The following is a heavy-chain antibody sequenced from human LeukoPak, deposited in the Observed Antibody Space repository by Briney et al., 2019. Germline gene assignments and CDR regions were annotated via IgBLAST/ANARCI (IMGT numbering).Heavy chain of an antibody. J-gene: IGHJ4*02. CDR3: AKTPGDVRWEPQRDYFDY. D-gene: IGHD1-26*01. V-gene: IGHV3-30*18. CDR1: GFTFSSYG. CDR2: ISYEGSNK. Sequence: GGSLRLSCAASGFTFSSYGMHWVRQAPGKGLEWVAVISYEGSNKYYADSVKGRFTISRDNPKNTLYLQMNSLRAEDTAVYYCAKTPGDVRWEPQRDYFDYWGQGTLVTVSS.